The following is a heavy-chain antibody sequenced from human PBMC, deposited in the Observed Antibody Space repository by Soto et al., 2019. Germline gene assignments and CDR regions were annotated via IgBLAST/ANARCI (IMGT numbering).Heavy chain of an antibody. CDR3: ARVGAYGAPVEWFDP. CDR2: INAGNGNT. V-gene: IGHV1-3*01. D-gene: IGHD1-26*01. Sequence: PGPPVKVSCKASGYTFTSYAMHWVRQAPGQRLEWMGWINAGNGNTKYSQKFQGRVTITRDTSASTAYMELSSLRSEDTAVYYCARVGAYGAPVEWFDPWGQGTLVTVSS. CDR1: GYTFTSYA. J-gene: IGHJ5*02.